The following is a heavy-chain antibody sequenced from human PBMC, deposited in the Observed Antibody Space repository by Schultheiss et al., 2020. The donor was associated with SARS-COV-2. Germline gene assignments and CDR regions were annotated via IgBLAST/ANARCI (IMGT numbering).Heavy chain of an antibody. CDR3: ARHRERIAGIVGWAYGVDV. Sequence: SETLSLTSTVSGGSISSYYWSWIRQPAGKGLEWIGQIYISGSTDHNPSLKSRVFMSVDTSKNQFSLKLNSVTAADTAVYYCARHRERIAGIVGWAYGVDVWGQGTTVTVSS. CDR2: IYISGST. J-gene: IGHJ6*02. CDR1: GGSISSYY. D-gene: IGHD1-26*01. V-gene: IGHV4-4*07.